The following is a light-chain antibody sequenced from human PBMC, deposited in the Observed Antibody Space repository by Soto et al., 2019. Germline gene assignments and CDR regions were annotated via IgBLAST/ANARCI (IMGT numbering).Light chain of an antibody. Sequence: QSALTQPASVSGSPGQSITISCTGTSSDVGSYNLVSWYQQHTGKAPKLMIYEGSKRPSGVSNRFSGSKSVNTASLTISGLQAEDEADYYCCSYAGSRVFGGGTKLTVL. CDR2: EGS. J-gene: IGLJ3*02. CDR3: CSYAGSRV. CDR1: SSDVGSYNL. V-gene: IGLV2-23*01.